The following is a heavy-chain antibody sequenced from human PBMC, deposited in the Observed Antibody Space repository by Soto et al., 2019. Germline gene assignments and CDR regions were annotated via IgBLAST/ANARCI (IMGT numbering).Heavy chain of an antibody. CDR2: ISAYNGDT. J-gene: IGHJ4*02. V-gene: IGHV1-18*04. CDR1: GYTFTSHG. D-gene: IGHD1-1*01. Sequence: ASVKVSCKTSGYTFTSHGISWVRWAPGRGLEWMGWISAYNGDTKYAQRVQDRVSMTTDTSTATAYIELRSLRFDDTAIYFRARTHWQPDYLEGFEFWGEGTQVTVSS. CDR3: ARTHWQPDYLEGFEF.